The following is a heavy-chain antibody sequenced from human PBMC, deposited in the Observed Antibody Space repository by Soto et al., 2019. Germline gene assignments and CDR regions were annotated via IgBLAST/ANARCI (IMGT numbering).Heavy chain of an antibody. CDR3: ARSPRAFIVVVPAADYGMDV. CDR1: GYSFTSYW. Sequence: GESLKISCKGSGYSFTSYWISWVRQMPGKGLEWMGMIDPSDSYTNYSPSFQGHVTISADKSISTAYMQWSSLKASDTAMYYCARSPRAFIVVVPAADYGMDVWGQGTTVTVSS. D-gene: IGHD2-2*01. V-gene: IGHV5-10-1*01. J-gene: IGHJ6*02. CDR2: IDPSDSYT.